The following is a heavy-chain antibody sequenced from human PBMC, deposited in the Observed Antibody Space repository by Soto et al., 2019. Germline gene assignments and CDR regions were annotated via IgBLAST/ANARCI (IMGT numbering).Heavy chain of an antibody. Sequence: GGSLRLSCAASGFTFSSYAMSWVRQAPGKGLEWVSAISGSGGSTYYADSVKGRFTISRDNSKNTLYLQMNSLRAEDTAVYYCAKEHNLDELQYACYFDYWGQGTLVTVSS. CDR3: AKEHNLDELQYACYFDY. J-gene: IGHJ4*02. CDR2: ISGSGGST. CDR1: GFTFSSYA. D-gene: IGHD4-4*01. V-gene: IGHV3-23*01.